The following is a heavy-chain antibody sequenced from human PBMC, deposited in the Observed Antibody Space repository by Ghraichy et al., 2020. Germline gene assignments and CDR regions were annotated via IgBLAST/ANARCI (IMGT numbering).Heavy chain of an antibody. CDR2: INHSGST. CDR3: ARRGYCSGGSCYSLGNYYYYMDV. Sequence: SENLSLTCAVYGGSFSGYYWSWIRQPPGKGLEWIGEINHSGSTNYNPSLKSRVTISVDTSKNQFSLKLSSVTAADTAVYYCARRGYCSGGSCYSLGNYYYYMDVWGKGTTVTVSS. D-gene: IGHD2-15*01. J-gene: IGHJ6*03. V-gene: IGHV4-34*01. CDR1: GGSFSGYY.